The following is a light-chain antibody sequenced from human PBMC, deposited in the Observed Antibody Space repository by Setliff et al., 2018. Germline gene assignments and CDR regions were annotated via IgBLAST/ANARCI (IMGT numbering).Light chain of an antibody. CDR1: SSDVGGYNY. CDR2: EVS. V-gene: IGLV2-14*01. CDR3: LSYTSKTTHAL. Sequence: QSALAQPAAVSGSPGQSITISCTGTSSDVGGYNYVSWYQQHPGNAPKLMIYEVSKRPSGVSDRFSGSKSGNTASLTISGLQAEDEADYYCLSYTSKTTHALFGGGTKVTVL. J-gene: IGLJ2*01.